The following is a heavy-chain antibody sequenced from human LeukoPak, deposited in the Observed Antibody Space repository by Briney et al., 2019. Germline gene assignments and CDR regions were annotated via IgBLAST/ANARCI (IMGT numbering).Heavy chain of an antibody. CDR3: AREIFGSGSYLDF. Sequence: GGSLRLSCAASGFAFNTYAMHWVRQAPGQGLEWVALIWHDGSHKFYSNSVRGQFTISRDNSKNTVSLQMNNLRPEDTAVYYCAREIFGSGSYLDFWGQGTLVTVSS. J-gene: IGHJ4*02. V-gene: IGHV3-33*01. CDR2: IWHDGSHK. CDR1: GFAFNTYA. D-gene: IGHD3-10*01.